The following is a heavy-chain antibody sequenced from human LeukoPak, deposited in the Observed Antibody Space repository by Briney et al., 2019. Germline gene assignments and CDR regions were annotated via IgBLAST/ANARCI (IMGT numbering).Heavy chain of an antibody. J-gene: IGHJ4*02. D-gene: IGHD6-13*01. V-gene: IGHV4-39*01. CDR2: IYYSGNT. Sequence: SETLSLTCTVSGGSISISSYYWGWIRQPPGKGLEWIGSIYYSGNTYYNPSLKSRVAISVDTSKNQFSLKLTSVTAAYTAVYYCARQEQLVRNIDYWGQGTLVTVSS. CDR1: GGSISISSYY. CDR3: ARQEQLVRNIDY.